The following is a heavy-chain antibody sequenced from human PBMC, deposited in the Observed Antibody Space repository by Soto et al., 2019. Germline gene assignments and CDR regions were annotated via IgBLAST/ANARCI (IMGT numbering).Heavy chain of an antibody. CDR1: GFTFSSYW. CDR2: INSDGSST. Sequence: EVQLVESGGGLVQPGGSLRLSCAASGFTFSSYWMHWVRQVPGKGLVWVSRINSDGSSTSYADSVKGRFTISRDNAKNTLYVQMNSLGAEDTAVYYCARPRYDSSGTPFDYWGQGTLVTVSS. D-gene: IGHD3-22*01. J-gene: IGHJ4*02. CDR3: ARPRYDSSGTPFDY. V-gene: IGHV3-74*01.